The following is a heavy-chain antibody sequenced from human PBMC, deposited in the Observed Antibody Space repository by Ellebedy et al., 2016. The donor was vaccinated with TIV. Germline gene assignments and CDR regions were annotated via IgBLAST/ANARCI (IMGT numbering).Heavy chain of an antibody. Sequence: GGSLRLSXAASGFTFSSYWMHWVRQAPGKGLVWVSRINSDGSSTSYADSVKGRFTISRDNAKNTLYLQMNSLRAEDTAVYYCARGVGATYFDYWGQGTLVTVSS. J-gene: IGHJ4*02. CDR3: ARGVGATYFDY. CDR2: INSDGSST. V-gene: IGHV3-74*01. CDR1: GFTFSSYW. D-gene: IGHD1-26*01.